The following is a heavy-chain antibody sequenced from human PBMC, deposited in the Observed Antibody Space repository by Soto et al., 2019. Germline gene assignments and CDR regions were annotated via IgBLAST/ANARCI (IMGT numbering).Heavy chain of an antibody. CDR3: GAATSEYYYYGMDV. D-gene: IGHD5-12*01. V-gene: IGHV1-69*13. J-gene: IGHJ6*02. CDR1: GGTFSSYA. Sequence: GASVKVSCKASGGTFSSYAISWVRQAPGQGLEWMGGIIPIFGTANYAQKFQGRVTITAGESTSTAYMELSSLRSEDTAVYYCGAATSEYYYYGMDVWGQGTTVTVSS. CDR2: IIPIFGTA.